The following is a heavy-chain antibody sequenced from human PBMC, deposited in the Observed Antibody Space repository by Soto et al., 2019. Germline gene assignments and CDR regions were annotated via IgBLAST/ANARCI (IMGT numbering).Heavy chain of an antibody. CDR2: IIPIFGTA. J-gene: IGHJ6*02. V-gene: IGHV1-69*13. D-gene: IGHD3-3*01. CDR3: ARGQIYPHYDFWSGFSYHYYYYYGMDV. CDR1: GGTFSNYG. Sequence: EASVKVSCKASGGTFSNYGVSWVRRAPGQGLDWMGGIIPIFGTANYAQKFQGRVTITADESTSTAYMELSSLRSEDTAVYYCARGQIYPHYDFWSGFSYHYYYYYGMDVWCQGPTVSVSS.